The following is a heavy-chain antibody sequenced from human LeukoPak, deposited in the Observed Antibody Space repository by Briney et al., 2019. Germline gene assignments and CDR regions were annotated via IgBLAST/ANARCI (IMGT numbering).Heavy chain of an antibody. Sequence: GGSLRLSCAASGLSFTSFAMSWVRQAPARGPEWVSSLRGDGETFYADSVRGRFTLSRDDSRNTVYLQLNNLRVEDTAIYYCAGGRWVLSGDGVRGGQGTQVTVSS. CDR1: GLSFTSFA. J-gene: IGHJ4*02. CDR3: AGGRWVLSGDGVR. D-gene: IGHD3-16*01. V-gene: IGHV3-23*01. CDR2: LRGDGET.